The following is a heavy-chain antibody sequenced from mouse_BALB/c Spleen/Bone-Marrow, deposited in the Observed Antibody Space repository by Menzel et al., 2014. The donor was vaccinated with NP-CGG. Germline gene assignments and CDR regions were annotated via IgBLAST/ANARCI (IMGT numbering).Heavy chain of an antibody. D-gene: IGHD2-1*01. Sequence: QVQLQQSGAELKKPGASVKISCKATGYTFSSYWIEWVKQRPGHGLEWIGEILPGSGSTNYNEKFKGKATFTADTSSNTAYMQLSSLTSEDSAVYYCAREDGNHVGFAYWGQGTLVTVSA. V-gene: IGHV1-9*01. CDR3: AREDGNHVGFAY. CDR1: GYTFSSYW. J-gene: IGHJ3*01. CDR2: ILPGSGST.